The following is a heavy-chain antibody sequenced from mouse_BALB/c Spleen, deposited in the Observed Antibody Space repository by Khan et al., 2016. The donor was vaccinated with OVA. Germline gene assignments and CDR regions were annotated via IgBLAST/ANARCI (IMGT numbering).Heavy chain of an antibody. CDR2: ISSLAYNF. CDR1: GFTFSDYG. J-gene: IGHJ3*01. CDR3: ARGGKGGFAY. V-gene: IGHV5-15*02. Sequence: EMELVESGGGLVQPGGSRKLSCAASGFTFSDYGMAWVRQAPGKGPEWLSFISSLAYNFYYADTVTGRFTISRENAKNTLYLEMSSLRSEDTAMYYCARGGKGGFAYWGQGTLVTVSA.